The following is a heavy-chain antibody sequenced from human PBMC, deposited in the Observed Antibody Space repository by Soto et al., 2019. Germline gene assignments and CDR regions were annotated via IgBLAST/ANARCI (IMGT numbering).Heavy chain of an antibody. Sequence: PSETLSLTCAVSGGSISSSNWWSWIRQPPGKGLQWIGYIFYSGGTAYNPSLKSRVTISLDMSKKQISLKLSSVTTADTATYFCARLQLVQKVIDYWGQGTLVTVSS. CDR2: IFYSGGT. CDR3: ARLQLVQKVIDY. CDR1: GGSISSSNW. J-gene: IGHJ4*02. V-gene: IGHV4-59*01. D-gene: IGHD1-1*01.